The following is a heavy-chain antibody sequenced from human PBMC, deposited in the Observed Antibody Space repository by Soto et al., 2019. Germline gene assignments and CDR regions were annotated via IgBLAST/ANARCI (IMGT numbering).Heavy chain of an antibody. CDR1: GGSVSSGSYY. Sequence: SETLSLTCTVSGGSVSSGSYYWSWIRQPPGKGLEWMGYIYYSGSTNYNPSLKSRVTISVDTSKNQFSLKLSSVTAADTAVYYCAREPRGEYYYDSSGPRTPGGMDVWGQGTTVTVSS. CDR2: IYYSGST. J-gene: IGHJ6*02. CDR3: AREPRGEYYYDSSGPRTPGGMDV. D-gene: IGHD3-22*01. V-gene: IGHV4-61*01.